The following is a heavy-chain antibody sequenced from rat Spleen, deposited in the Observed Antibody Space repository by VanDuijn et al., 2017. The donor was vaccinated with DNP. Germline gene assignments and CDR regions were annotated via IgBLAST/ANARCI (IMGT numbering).Heavy chain of an antibody. CDR1: GFTFSNYG. CDR2: IRYDGGYT. V-gene: IGHV5S13*01. D-gene: IGHD4-3*01. CDR3: VRWNSGHFDY. Sequence: EVQLVESGGGLVQPGRSLKLSCAASGFTFSNYGMAWVRQAPRKGLEWVAYIRYDGGYTKYGDSVKGRFTISRDNAKNTLYLQMNSLRSEDMATYYCVRWNSGHFDYWGQGVMVTVSS. J-gene: IGHJ2*01.